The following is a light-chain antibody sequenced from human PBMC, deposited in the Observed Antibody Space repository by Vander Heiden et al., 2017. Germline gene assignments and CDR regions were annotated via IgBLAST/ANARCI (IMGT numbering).Light chain of an antibody. CDR1: SSDVGGYNY. J-gene: IGLJ1*01. CDR2: DVS. Sequence: QSALTQPASVSVSPGQSITIPCTGTSSDVGGYNYVSWHQQNPRKAPKLMSYDVSNRPSGVSKRLSGSKSGNTASLTISGLQAEDEADYYCSSYTSSSPTVFGTGTKVTVL. V-gene: IGLV2-14*01. CDR3: SSYTSSSPTV.